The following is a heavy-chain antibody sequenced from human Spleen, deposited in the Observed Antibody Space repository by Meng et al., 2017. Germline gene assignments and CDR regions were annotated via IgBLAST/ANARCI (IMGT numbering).Heavy chain of an antibody. Sequence: LRLSCTVSGGSISSGGYYWSWIRPHPGKGLEWIGYIYYSESTYYNPSLKSRVTISVDTSKNQFSLKLSSVTAADTAVYYCARGVPDYYDSSGYYLGWFDPWGQGTLVTVSS. J-gene: IGHJ5*02. D-gene: IGHD3-22*01. CDR3: ARGVPDYYDSSGYYLGWFDP. CDR2: IYYSEST. CDR1: GGSISSGGYY. V-gene: IGHV4-31*03.